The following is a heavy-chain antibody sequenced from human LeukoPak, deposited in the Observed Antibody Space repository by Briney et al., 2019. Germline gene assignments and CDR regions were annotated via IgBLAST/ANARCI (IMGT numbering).Heavy chain of an antibody. J-gene: IGHJ4*02. Sequence: GGSLRLSCAASGFTFDDYVMHWVRQAPGKGLEWVSGISWNSGSIGYADSVKGRFTISRDNAKNSLYLQMNSLRPEDTALYYCAKGGYTTSSEFDYWGQGTLVTASS. D-gene: IGHD6-13*01. CDR2: ISWNSGSI. V-gene: IGHV3-9*01. CDR1: GFTFDDYV. CDR3: AKGGYTTSSEFDY.